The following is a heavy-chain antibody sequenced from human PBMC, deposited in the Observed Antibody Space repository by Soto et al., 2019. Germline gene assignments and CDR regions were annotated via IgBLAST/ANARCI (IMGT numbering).Heavy chain of an antibody. J-gene: IGHJ6*02. D-gene: IGHD4-17*01. CDR2: ISYDGSNK. CDR3: ARATPHCYDGMDV. Sequence: QVQLVESGGGVVQPGRSLRLSCAASEFTFSSYAMHWVRQAPGKGLEWVAVISYDGSNKYYADSGKGRFTISRDNSKNTLYLQRDSLRAEDTAVYYGARATPHCYDGMDVWGQGTTVTVSS. CDR1: EFTFSSYA. V-gene: IGHV3-30-3*01.